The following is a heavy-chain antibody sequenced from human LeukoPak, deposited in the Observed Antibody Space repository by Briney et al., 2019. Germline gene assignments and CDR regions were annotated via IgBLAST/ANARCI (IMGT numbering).Heavy chain of an antibody. J-gene: IGHJ5*02. CDR3: ARHLRRGRFAEYSSSWNWFDP. D-gene: IGHD6-13*01. V-gene: IGHV6-1*01. CDR1: GDSVSSNSAA. CDR2: TYYRSKWYN. Sequence: SQTLSLTCAISGDSVSSNSAAWNWIRQSPSRGLEWLGRTYYRSKWYNDYAVSVKSRITINPDTSKNQFSLKLSSVTAADTAVYYCARHLRRGRFAEYSSSWNWFDPWGQGTLVTVSS.